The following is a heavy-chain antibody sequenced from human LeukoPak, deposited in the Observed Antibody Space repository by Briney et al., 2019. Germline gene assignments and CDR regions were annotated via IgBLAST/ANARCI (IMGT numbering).Heavy chain of an antibody. Sequence: ASVKVSCKASGYTFTSYGISWVRQAPGQGLEWMGWISAYNGNTNYAQKLQGRVTMTTDTSTSTAYMELRSLRSDDTAVYHCARLPYYYDSSGYLGYWGQGTLVTVSS. J-gene: IGHJ4*02. CDR3: ARLPYYYDSSGYLGY. V-gene: IGHV1-18*01. CDR2: ISAYNGNT. CDR1: GYTFTSYG. D-gene: IGHD3-22*01.